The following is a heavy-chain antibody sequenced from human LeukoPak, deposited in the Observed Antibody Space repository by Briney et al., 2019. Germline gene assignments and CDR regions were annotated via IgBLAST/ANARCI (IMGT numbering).Heavy chain of an antibody. CDR1: GLTVSGYW. CDR2: IKQDGSAQ. V-gene: IGHV3-7*01. CDR3: ARVSAAGTGFLDL. J-gene: IGHJ2*01. Sequence: PGGSLRLSCAASGLTVSGYWMSWVRQAPGKGLEWVANIKQDGSAQNYVDSVKGRLTTSRDNAKNSLFLQMNSLRVEDTALYYCARVSAAGTGFLDLWGRGTLVLVSA. D-gene: IGHD6-13*01.